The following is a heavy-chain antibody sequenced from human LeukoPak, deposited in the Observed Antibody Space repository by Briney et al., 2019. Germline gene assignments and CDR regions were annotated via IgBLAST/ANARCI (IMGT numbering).Heavy chain of an antibody. CDR3: ARGDWDYYDSSGYLPPDY. V-gene: IGHV4-30-2*01. D-gene: IGHD3-22*01. J-gene: IGHJ4*02. Sequence: SETLSLTCAVSGGSISSGGYSWSWIRQPPGKGLEWIGYIYHSGSTYYNPSLKSRVTISEDRSKNQFSLKLSSVTAADTAVYYCARGDWDYYDSSGYLPPDYWGQGTLVTVSS. CDR1: GGSISSGGYS. CDR2: IYHSGST.